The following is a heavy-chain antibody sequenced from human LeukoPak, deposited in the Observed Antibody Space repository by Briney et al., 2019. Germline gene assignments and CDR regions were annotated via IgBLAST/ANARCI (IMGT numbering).Heavy chain of an antibody. CDR3: ASPPDYYDSSGYDY. V-gene: IGHV4-59*01. CDR2: IYYSGST. J-gene: IGHJ4*02. Sequence: SETLSLTCTVSGGSISSYYWSWIRQPPGKGLEWIGYIYYSGSTNYNPSLKSRVTISVDTSKNQFSLKLSSVTAADTAVYYCASPPDYYDSSGYDYWGQGTLVTVSS. D-gene: IGHD3-22*01. CDR1: GGSISSYY.